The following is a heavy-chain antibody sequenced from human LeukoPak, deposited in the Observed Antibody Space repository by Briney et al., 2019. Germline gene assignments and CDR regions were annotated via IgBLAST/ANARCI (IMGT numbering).Heavy chain of an antibody. CDR3: ARDGGDSGGYYVGYFDY. V-gene: IGHV3-30-3*01. D-gene: IGHD3-22*01. CDR2: ISYDGSNK. J-gene: IGHJ4*02. Sequence: GGSLRLSCAASGFTFSSYAMHWVRQAPGKELEWVAVISYDGSNKYYADSVKGRFTISRDNSKNTLYLQMNSLRAEDTAVYYCARDGGDSGGYYVGYFDYWGQGTLVTVSS. CDR1: GFTFSSYA.